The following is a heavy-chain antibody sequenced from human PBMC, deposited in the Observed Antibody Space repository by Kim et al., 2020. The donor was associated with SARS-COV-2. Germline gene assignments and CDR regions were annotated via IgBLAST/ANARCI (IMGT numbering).Heavy chain of an antibody. CDR1: GGSFSGYY. D-gene: IGHD3-9*01. CDR2: INHSGST. J-gene: IGHJ4*02. CDR3: ARGRNVLRYFDWLFNDY. V-gene: IGHV4-34*01. Sequence: SETLSLTCAVYGGSFSGYYWSWIRQPPGKGLEWIGEINHSGSTNYNPSLKSRVTISVDTSKNQFSLKLSSVTAADTAVYYCARGRNVLRYFDWLFNDYWGQGTLVTVSS.